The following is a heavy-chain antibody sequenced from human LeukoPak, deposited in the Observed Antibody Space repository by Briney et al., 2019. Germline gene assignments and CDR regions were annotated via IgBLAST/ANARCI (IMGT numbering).Heavy chain of an antibody. CDR2: ISGSGGST. D-gene: IGHD3-9*01. Sequence: GGSLRLSCAASGFTFSSYAMSWVRQAPGKGLEWVSAISGSGGSTYYADSVKGRFTISRGNSKNTLYLQMNSLRAEVTAVYYCAKDVIFYWAFDIWGQGTMVTVSS. CDR1: GFTFSSYA. CDR3: AKDVIFYWAFDI. V-gene: IGHV3-23*01. J-gene: IGHJ3*02.